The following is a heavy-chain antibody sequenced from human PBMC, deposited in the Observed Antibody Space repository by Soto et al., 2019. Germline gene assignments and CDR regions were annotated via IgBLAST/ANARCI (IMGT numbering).Heavy chain of an antibody. V-gene: IGHV4-61*01. CDR2: IYYSGST. D-gene: IGHD2-15*01. CDR1: GGSVSSGSYY. Sequence: SETLSLTCTVSGGSVSSGSYYWSWIRQPPGKGLEWIGYIYYSGSTNYNPSLKSRVTISVDTSKNQFSLKLSSVTAADTAVYYCARDASGGGSFFYYYYGMDVWGQGTTVTVPS. CDR3: ARDASGGGSFFYYYYGMDV. J-gene: IGHJ6*02.